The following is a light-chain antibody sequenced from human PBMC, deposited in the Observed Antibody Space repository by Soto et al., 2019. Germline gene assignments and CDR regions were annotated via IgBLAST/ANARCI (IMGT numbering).Light chain of an antibody. CDR2: KAS. Sequence: DIQMTQSPSTLSATVGDRVTIACRASQSISNSLAWYQQKPGKAPHLLIYKASSLESGDPSRFSGSGSGTEFTLTISSLQPDDFATYYCRQYVSYPVTFGGGTKVEMK. V-gene: IGKV1-5*03. J-gene: IGKJ4*01. CDR1: QSISNS. CDR3: RQYVSYPVT.